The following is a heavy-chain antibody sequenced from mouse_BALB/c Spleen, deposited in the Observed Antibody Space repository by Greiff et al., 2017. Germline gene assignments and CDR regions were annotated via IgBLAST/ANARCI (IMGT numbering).Heavy chain of an antibody. Sequence: EVKLMESGGGLVQPGGSLKLSCAASGFDFSRYWMSWVRQAPGKGLEWIGEINPDSSTINYTPSLKDKFIISRDNAKNTLYLQMSKVRSEDTALYDCARRASTRGAYFDYWGQGTTLTVSS. V-gene: IGHV4-1*02. CDR3: ARRASTRGAYFDY. CDR2: INPDSSTI. CDR1: GFDFSRYW. J-gene: IGHJ2*01. D-gene: IGHD6-1*01.